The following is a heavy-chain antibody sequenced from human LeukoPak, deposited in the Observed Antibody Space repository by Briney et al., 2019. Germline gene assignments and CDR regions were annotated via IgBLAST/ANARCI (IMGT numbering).Heavy chain of an antibody. V-gene: IGHV4-59*08. CDR2: IYYSGST. Sequence: SETLSLTCTVCGGSISSYYGRWIRQPRGKGLEWIGYIYYSGSTNYNLSLKSRVTISVDPSNNHFSLKLSSVTAADTAVYYCARTTPDYYDSSANYGMDVWGQGTTVTVSS. CDR3: ARTTPDYYDSSANYGMDV. CDR1: GGSISSYY. D-gene: IGHD3-22*01. J-gene: IGHJ6*02.